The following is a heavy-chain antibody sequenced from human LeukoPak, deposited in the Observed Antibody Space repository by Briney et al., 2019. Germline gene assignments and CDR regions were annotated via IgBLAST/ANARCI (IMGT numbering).Heavy chain of an antibody. Sequence: GGSLRLSCAASGFTVSSNYMGWVRQAPGKGLQWVSLIFSGGNTYYADSLKGRFIIAIDNSKNKLYLQMNSLRAEDTAVYYCARESGWLFDYWGQGTMVSVSS. V-gene: IGHV3-66*01. CDR2: IFSGGNT. CDR3: ARESGWLFDY. D-gene: IGHD6-19*01. CDR1: GFTVSSNY. J-gene: IGHJ4*02.